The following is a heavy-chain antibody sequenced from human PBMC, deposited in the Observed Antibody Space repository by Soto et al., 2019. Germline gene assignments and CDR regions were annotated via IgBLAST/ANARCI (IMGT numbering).Heavy chain of an antibody. D-gene: IGHD3-22*01. V-gene: IGHV1-69*01. CDR2: IIPNFGTT. CDR3: ATLNYYYDASGLLGGYFDY. J-gene: IGHJ4*02. Sequence: QVQLVQSGAEVKKPGSSVKVSCKASGGTVTSFAITWVRRAPGQGLEWVGAIIPNFGTTKYAQTFQGRVTITADESTSSAYMELTSLRSEDTAVYYCATLNYYYDASGLLGGYFDYWGQGSLVAVSS. CDR1: GGTVTSFA.